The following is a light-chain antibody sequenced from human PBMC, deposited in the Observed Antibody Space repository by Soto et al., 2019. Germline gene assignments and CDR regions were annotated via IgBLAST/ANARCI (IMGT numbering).Light chain of an antibody. CDR2: DVS. V-gene: IGKV1-5*01. Sequence: DIQMTQSPPTLSASVGDRVTITCRASQSISSWLAWYQQRPGKAPNLLIYDVSSLESGVPSRFSGSGSGTEFTLTISSLQPDDFATYYCQQYTNYPWTFSQGTKVDIK. J-gene: IGKJ1*01. CDR3: QQYTNYPWT. CDR1: QSISSW.